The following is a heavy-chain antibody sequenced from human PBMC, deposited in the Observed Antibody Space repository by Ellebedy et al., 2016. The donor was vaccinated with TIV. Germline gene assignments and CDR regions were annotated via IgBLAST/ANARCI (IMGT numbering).Heavy chain of an antibody. Sequence: GESLKISCAASGFTFSDYYMIWIRQAPGKGLEWVSYISNSGSTIYYADSVKGRFTISRDNAQNSLSLLMNSLRAEDTAVYYCARDARFIDQKHNWFDPWGQGTLVTVSS. CDR1: GFTFSDYY. J-gene: IGHJ5*02. CDR3: ARDARFIDQKHNWFDP. D-gene: IGHD3-16*02. CDR2: ISNSGSTI. V-gene: IGHV3-11*01.